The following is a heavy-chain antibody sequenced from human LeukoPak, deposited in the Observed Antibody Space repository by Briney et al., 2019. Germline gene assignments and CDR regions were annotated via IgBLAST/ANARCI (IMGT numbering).Heavy chain of an antibody. Sequence: GGSLRLSCAASGFTFSNYAMYWVRQAPGKGLEWVSVISNSGDTTYYADSVKGRFTISRDNSKNTLYLQMNSLRAEDTAVYYCAKTHTIFGVVIPLGYFDYWGQGTLVTVSS. D-gene: IGHD3-3*01. J-gene: IGHJ4*02. V-gene: IGHV3-23*01. CDR1: GFTFSNYA. CDR2: ISNSGDTT. CDR3: AKTHTIFGVVIPLGYFDY.